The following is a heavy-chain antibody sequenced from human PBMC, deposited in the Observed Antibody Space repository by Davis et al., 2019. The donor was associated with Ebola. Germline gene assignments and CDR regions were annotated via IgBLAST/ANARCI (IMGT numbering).Heavy chain of an antibody. CDR1: GGSISSGSFY. CDR2: IHHSGGT. Sequence: SETLSLTCTVSGGSISSGSFYWSWIRQPPGKGLEWIGYIHHSGGTYYNPSLKSRLTMSVDTSKNQFSLRLTSVTAADTAVYYCARDRTPYYYDSTGYYFDYWGQGTLVTVSS. D-gene: IGHD3-22*01. J-gene: IGHJ4*02. CDR3: ARDRTPYYYDSTGYYFDY. V-gene: IGHV4-30-4*01.